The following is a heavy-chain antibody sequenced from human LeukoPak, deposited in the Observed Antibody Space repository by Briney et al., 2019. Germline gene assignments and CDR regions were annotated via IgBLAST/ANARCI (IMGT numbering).Heavy chain of an antibody. J-gene: IGHJ4*02. Sequence: PGGSLRLSCAASGFTFSNNAMTWVRQAPGKGLEWVSSISGSGDSTYYADSVKGRFSFSRDNSKSTLYLQMSSLRAEDTAVYYCAKAYNSGYYLNLPYYFDYWGQGILVTVSS. V-gene: IGHV3-23*01. CDR2: ISGSGDST. CDR1: GFTFSNNA. CDR3: AKAYNSGYYLNLPYYFDY. D-gene: IGHD3-22*01.